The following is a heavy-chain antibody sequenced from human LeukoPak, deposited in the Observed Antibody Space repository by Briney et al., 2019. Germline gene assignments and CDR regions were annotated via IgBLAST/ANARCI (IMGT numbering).Heavy chain of an antibody. CDR3: ARGHAVRFFGWPRGYYYGMDV. CDR1: GYTFTSYG. CDR2: MNPNSGNT. Sequence: GASVNVSCTASGYTFTSYGINWVRQATGQGLEWRGGMNPNSGNTGHAQNFQGSVTMTRTTSISTAYMELSSLSSDDPAVYYCARGHAVRFFGWPRGYYYGMDVWGQGATVTVSS. V-gene: IGHV1-8*01. D-gene: IGHD3-3*01. J-gene: IGHJ6*02.